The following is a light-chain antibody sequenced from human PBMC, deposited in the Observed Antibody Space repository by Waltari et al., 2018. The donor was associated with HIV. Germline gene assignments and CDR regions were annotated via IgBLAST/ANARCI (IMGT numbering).Light chain of an antibody. V-gene: IGLV5-45*03. CDR3: LIWHSSAWV. CDR2: YKSDSAR. CDR1: SDTNVGTYR. J-gene: IGLJ3*02. Sequence: QAVLTQPSSLSASPGASASLTCTLRSDTNVGTYRIYWYQQRPGSPPQYLLRYKSDSARERGSGGPSRFSGSTEASANAGILLISGLQSEDEADYYCLIWHSSAWVFGGGTKLTVL.